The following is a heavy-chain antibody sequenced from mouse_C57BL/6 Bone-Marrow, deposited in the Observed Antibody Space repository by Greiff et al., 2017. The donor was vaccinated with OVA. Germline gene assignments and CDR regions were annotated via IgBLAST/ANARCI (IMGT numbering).Heavy chain of an antibody. CDR3: ARRGRLRTLFAY. CDR2: IDPNSGGT. D-gene: IGHD5-5*01. J-gene: IGHJ3*01. V-gene: IGHV1-72*01. Sequence: QVQLQQPGAELFKPGASVKPFFKASGYTFTSHLMPRVEQKAGPSLEWIGRIDPNSGGTKYNEKFKSKATLTVDKPSSTAYMQLSSLTSEDSAVYYCARRGRLRTLFAYWGQGTLVTVSA. CDR1: GYTFTSHL.